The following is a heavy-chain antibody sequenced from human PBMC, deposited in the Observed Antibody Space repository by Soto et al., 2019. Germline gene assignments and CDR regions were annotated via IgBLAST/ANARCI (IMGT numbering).Heavy chain of an antibody. D-gene: IGHD3-22*01. Sequence: SLRLSCAASGFTFSSYAMHWVRQAPGKGLEWVAVISYDGSNKYYADSVKGRFTISRDNSKNTLYLQMNSLRAEDTAVYYCARENYDSSGYYPSIRAFDYWGQGTLVTVSS. CDR1: GFTFSSYA. V-gene: IGHV3-30-3*01. CDR2: ISYDGSNK. CDR3: ARENYDSSGYYPSIRAFDY. J-gene: IGHJ4*02.